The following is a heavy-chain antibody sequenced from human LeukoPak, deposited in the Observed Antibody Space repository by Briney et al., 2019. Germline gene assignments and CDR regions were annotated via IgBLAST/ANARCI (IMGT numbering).Heavy chain of an antibody. D-gene: IGHD3-10*01. CDR1: GFTFSTYA. J-gene: IGHJ4*02. Sequence: AESLRLSCAASGFTFSTYAMGWVRQAPGKGLEWVSVIYSDDTTFYADSVRGKFTISRDNSKNTLYLQMNSLRDEDTAVYYCASILRSSSGYYFDYRGQGTLVTVSS. V-gene: IGHV3-66*01. CDR3: ASILRSSSGYYFDY. CDR2: IYSDDTT.